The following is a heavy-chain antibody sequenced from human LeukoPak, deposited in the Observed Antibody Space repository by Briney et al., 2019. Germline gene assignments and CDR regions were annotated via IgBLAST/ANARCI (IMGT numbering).Heavy chain of an antibody. CDR2: ISYDGSNK. J-gene: IGHJ3*01. CDR1: GFTFSSYA. V-gene: IGHV3-30*04. CDR3: ARVQSDHFTSGAFDV. Sequence: GRSLRLSCAASGFTFSSYAMHWVRQAPGKGLEWVAVISYDGSNKYYADSVKGRFTISRDNSKNTLYLQMNSLRAEDTAVYYCARVQSDHFTSGAFDVWGQGTMVTVSS. D-gene: IGHD3-3*02.